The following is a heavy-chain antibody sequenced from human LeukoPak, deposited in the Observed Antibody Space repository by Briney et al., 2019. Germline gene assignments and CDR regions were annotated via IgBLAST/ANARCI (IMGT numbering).Heavy chain of an antibody. CDR2: INSDGSTT. Sequence: GGSLRLSCAASGFTFSSYWMHWVRQAPGKGLVWVSRINSDGSTTSYADSVKGRFTISRDNAKNTLYPQMNSLRAEDTAVYYCAIDKPNFIAAAGTPQVDYWGQGTLVTVSS. D-gene: IGHD6-13*01. V-gene: IGHV3-74*01. CDR3: AIDKPNFIAAAGTPQVDY. J-gene: IGHJ4*02. CDR1: GFTFSSYW.